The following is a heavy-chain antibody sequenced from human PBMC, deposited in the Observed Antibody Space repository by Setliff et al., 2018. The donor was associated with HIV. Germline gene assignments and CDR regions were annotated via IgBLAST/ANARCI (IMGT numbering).Heavy chain of an antibody. V-gene: IGHV4-61*09. J-gene: IGHJ4*02. CDR3: ARARGPPLPVLDF. CDR1: GASISSGSFY. CDR2: IYTSGST. D-gene: IGHD3-10*01. Sequence: SETLSLTCTVSGASISSGSFYWSWIRQPAGKGLEWTGHIYTSGSTNYNPSLQSRVTMSIDTSKNQFSLRLSSVTAADTAVYYCARARGPPLPVLDFWGPGTLVTVSS.